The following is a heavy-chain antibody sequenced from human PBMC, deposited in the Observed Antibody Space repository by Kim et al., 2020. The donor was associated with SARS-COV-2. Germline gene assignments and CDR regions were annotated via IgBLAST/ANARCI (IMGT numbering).Heavy chain of an antibody. D-gene: IGHD5-12*01. V-gene: IGHV4-34*01. CDR2: INHSGST. CDR3: ARGGYSGYDLDY. J-gene: IGHJ4*02. CDR1: GGSFSGYY. Sequence: SETLSLTCAVYGGSFSGYYWSWIRQPPGKGLEWIGEINHSGSTNYNPSLKSRVTISVDTSKNQFSLKLSSVTAADTAVYYCARGGYSGYDLDYWGQGTLVTVSS.